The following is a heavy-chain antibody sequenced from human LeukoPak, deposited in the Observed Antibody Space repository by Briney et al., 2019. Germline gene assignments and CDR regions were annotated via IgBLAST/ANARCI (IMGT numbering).Heavy chain of an antibody. Sequence: ASVKVSCRASGYTFTSYDINWVRQATGQGLEWMGWMNPNSGNTGYAQKFQGRVTMTRDTSISTDYMALSSLTSEDTAVYYCARNVPSTGDFVYWGQGTLVTVSS. V-gene: IGHV1-8*01. CDR2: MNPNSGNT. CDR3: ARNVPSTGDFVY. CDR1: GYTFTSYD. J-gene: IGHJ4*02. D-gene: IGHD3-10*01.